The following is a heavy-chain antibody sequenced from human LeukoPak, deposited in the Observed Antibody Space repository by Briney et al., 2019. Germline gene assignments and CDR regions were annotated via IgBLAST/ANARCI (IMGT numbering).Heavy chain of an antibody. CDR2: TYYRSKWYN. Sequence: SQTLSLTCAISGDSVSSNSAAWNWIRQSPSRGLEWLGRTYYRSKWYNDYGVSVKSRITINPDTSKNQFSLQLNSVTPEDTAVYHCARDLKATIWDGRYFDYWGQGTLVTVSS. V-gene: IGHV6-1*01. J-gene: IGHJ4*02. CDR3: ARDLKATIWDGRYFDY. D-gene: IGHD5-24*01. CDR1: GDSVSSNSAA.